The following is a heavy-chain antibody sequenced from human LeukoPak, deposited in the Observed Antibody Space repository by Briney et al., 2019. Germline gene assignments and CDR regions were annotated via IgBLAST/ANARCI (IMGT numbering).Heavy chain of an antibody. J-gene: IGHJ4*02. Sequence: ASVKVSCKASGYTFTGYYMHWMRQAAGQGLEWMGWINPNSGGTNYAQKFQGRVTMTRDTSISTAYMELSRLRSDDTAVYYCARDWGTTAVDYWGQGTLVTVSS. V-gene: IGHV1-2*02. D-gene: IGHD3-16*01. CDR3: ARDWGTTAVDY. CDR1: GYTFTGYY. CDR2: INPNSGGT.